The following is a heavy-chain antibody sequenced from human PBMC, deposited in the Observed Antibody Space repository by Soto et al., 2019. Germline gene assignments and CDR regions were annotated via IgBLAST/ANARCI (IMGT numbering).Heavy chain of an antibody. V-gene: IGHV4-4*02. CDR1: SGSISSSNW. CDR2: IYHSGST. J-gene: IGHJ4*02. CDR3: ARAPAVAYKRRLGYCFDY. Sequence: QVQLQESGPGLVKPSGTLSLTCAVSSGSISSSNWWSWVRQPPGKGLEWIGEIYHSGSTNYNPSLKSRVTISVDKSKNQFSLKLSSVTAADTAVYYCARAPAVAYKRRLGYCFDYWGQGTLVTVSS. D-gene: IGHD6-19*01.